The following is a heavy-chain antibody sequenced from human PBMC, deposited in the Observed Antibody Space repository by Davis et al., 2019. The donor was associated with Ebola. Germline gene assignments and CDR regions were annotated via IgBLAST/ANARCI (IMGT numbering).Heavy chain of an antibody. CDR1: GFTFSGSA. D-gene: IGHD2-2*03. Sequence: GESLKISCAASGFTFSGSAMHWVRQASGKGLEWVGRIRSKANSYATAYAASVKGRFTISRDDSKNTAYLQMNSLKTEDTAVYYCTRHLDIVVVPAAKRGDYYYYYGMDVWGQGTLVTVSS. CDR2: IRSKANSYAT. V-gene: IGHV3-73*01. J-gene: IGHJ6*02. CDR3: TRHLDIVVVPAAKRGDYYYYYGMDV.